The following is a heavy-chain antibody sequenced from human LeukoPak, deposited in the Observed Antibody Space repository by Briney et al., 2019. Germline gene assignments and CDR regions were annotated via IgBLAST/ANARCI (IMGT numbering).Heavy chain of an antibody. CDR3: ARAKTSGLAAAADY. V-gene: IGHV3-48*01. CDR2: ISSSSSTI. CDR1: GFTFIIYS. Sequence: GGSLRLSCAASGFTFIIYSMNWVRQAPGKGLEWVSYISSSSSTIYYADSVKGRFTISIDNAKNSLYLQMNSLRSDDTAVYYCARAKTSGLAAAADYWGQGTLVTVSS. D-gene: IGHD6-13*01. J-gene: IGHJ4*02.